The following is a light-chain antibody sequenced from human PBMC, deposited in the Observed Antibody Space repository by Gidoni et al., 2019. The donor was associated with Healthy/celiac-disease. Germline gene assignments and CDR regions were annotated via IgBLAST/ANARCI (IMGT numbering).Light chain of an antibody. Sequence: DIQMTHSPSSLSASVGDRVTITCRASQSISSYLNWYQQKPGKAPKLLIYAASSLQSGVPSRFSGSGSGTDFTLTISSLQPEDFATDYCQQSYSTPRITFGQGTRLEIK. V-gene: IGKV1-39*01. CDR2: AAS. CDR3: QQSYSTPRIT. CDR1: QSISSY. J-gene: IGKJ5*01.